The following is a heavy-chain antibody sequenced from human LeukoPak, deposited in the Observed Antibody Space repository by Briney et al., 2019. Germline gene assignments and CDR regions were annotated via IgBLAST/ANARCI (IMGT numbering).Heavy chain of an antibody. CDR3: ARDLGDAFDI. Sequence: SETLSLTCTVSGGSISSYYWSWIRQPPGKGLEWIGYIYYSGSTNYNPSLKSRVTISVDTSKNQFSLKLSSVTAADTAVYYCARDLGDAFDIWGQGTMVTVSS. J-gene: IGHJ3*02. V-gene: IGHV4-59*01. CDR2: IYYSGST. D-gene: IGHD3-16*01. CDR1: GGSISSYY.